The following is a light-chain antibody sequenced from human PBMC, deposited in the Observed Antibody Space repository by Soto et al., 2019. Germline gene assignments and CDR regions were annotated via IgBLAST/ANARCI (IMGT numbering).Light chain of an antibody. CDR1: SSDVGGYNY. V-gene: IGLV2-14*01. Sequence: QSALTQPASVSGSPGQSITISCTGTSSDVGGYNYVSWYQQRPGKAPKLMIYDVSNRPSGVSNRFSGSKSGNTASLTISGLQAEDEADYYCSSYTSSSTLNYVFGTGTKLTVL. CDR3: SSYTSSSTLNYV. CDR2: DVS. J-gene: IGLJ1*01.